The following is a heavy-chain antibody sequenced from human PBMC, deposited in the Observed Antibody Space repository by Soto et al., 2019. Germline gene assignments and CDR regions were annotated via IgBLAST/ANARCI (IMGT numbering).Heavy chain of an antibody. J-gene: IGHJ5*02. V-gene: IGHV3-23*01. CDR2: ISGSGGNT. Sequence: EVQLLESGGGLVQPGGSLRLSCAASRFTFSTYAMSWVRQAPGKGLEWVSDISGSGGNTYYADSVKGRFTISRDNSKNTVYLQMNSLRAEVTAVYYCAKSAMVRGGGWFDPWGQGTLVTVSS. CDR1: RFTFSTYA. D-gene: IGHD3-10*01. CDR3: AKSAMVRGGGWFDP.